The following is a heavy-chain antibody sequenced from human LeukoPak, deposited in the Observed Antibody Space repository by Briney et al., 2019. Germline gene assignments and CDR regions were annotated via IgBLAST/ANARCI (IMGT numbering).Heavy chain of an antibody. J-gene: IGHJ6*02. CDR3: AGDRQKWLLTYQYYYGLDV. V-gene: IGHV3-64*02. CDR1: GFIFSNYA. CDR2: ISNNGGST. D-gene: IGHD6-19*01. Sequence: GGSLRLSCAASGFIFSNYAMHWVRQSPGKGLEYVSGISNNGGSTYYADSVKGRFTISRDNSMNTVYLQMGSLRAEDTAVYYCAGDRQKWLLTYQYYYGLDVWGQGTTVTVSS.